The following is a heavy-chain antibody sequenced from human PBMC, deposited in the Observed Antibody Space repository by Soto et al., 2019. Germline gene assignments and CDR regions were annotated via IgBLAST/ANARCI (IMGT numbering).Heavy chain of an antibody. CDR2: ISSSSSYI. CDR3: ARGAPWDREPGPDYYYYYYMDV. J-gene: IGHJ6*03. V-gene: IGHV3-21*01. D-gene: IGHD1-26*01. Sequence: GGSLRLSCAASGFTFSSYSMNWVRQAPGKGLEWVSSISSSSSYIYYADSVKGRFTISRDNAKNSLYLQMNSLRAEDTAVYYCARGAPWDREPGPDYYYYYYMDVWGKGTTVTVSS. CDR1: GFTFSSYS.